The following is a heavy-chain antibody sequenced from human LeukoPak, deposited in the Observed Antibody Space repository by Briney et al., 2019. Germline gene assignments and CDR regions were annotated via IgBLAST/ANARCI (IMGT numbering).Heavy chain of an antibody. CDR3: ARLIVVVVAANNWFDP. Sequence: SETLSLTCAVYGGSFSGYYWSWIRQHPGKGLEWIGYIYYSGSTYYNPSLKSRVTISVDTSKNQFSLKLSSVTAADTAVYYCARLIVVVVAANNWFDPWGQGTLVTVSS. CDR1: GGSFSGYY. J-gene: IGHJ5*02. V-gene: IGHV4-31*11. CDR2: IYYSGST. D-gene: IGHD2-15*01.